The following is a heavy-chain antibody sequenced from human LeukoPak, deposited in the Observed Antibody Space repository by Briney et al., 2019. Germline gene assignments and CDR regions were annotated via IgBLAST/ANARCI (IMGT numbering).Heavy chain of an antibody. V-gene: IGHV4-4*07. D-gene: IGHD4-17*01. CDR2: FYTSGSS. CDR3: ARDSNGDRSFDY. J-gene: IGHJ4*02. CDR1: GGSISSYY. Sequence: SETLSLICNVSGGSISSYYWSWIRQPAGKGLEWIGRFYTSGSSNYNPSHKSRVTMSVDTSKNQFSLNLSSVIAADTAVYYCARDSNGDRSFDYWGQGTLVTVSS.